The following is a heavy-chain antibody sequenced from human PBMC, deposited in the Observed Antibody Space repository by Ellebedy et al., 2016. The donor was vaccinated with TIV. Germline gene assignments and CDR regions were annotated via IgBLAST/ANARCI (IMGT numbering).Heavy chain of an antibody. CDR1: GLTFSYYS. CDR2: IVRGSNYI. J-gene: IGHJ4*01. CDR3: ARISSCAGGTCYPDY. Sequence: GGSLRLXCVVSGLTFSYYSMSWVRQAPGKGLEWVSSIVRGSNYIYYADSLQGRFTISRDNAKNSLYLQMNSLRVEDTAIYYCARISSCAGGTCYPDYWGKGTLVTVSS. V-gene: IGHV3-21*01. D-gene: IGHD2-15*01.